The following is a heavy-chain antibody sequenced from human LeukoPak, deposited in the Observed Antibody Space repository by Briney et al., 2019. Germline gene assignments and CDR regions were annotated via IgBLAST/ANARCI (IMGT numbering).Heavy chain of an antibody. D-gene: IGHD3-3*01. CDR1: GGSISSSSYY. CDR2: IYHSGST. Sequence: PSETLSPTCTVSGGSISSSSYYWGWIRQPPGKGLEWIGSIYHSGSTYYNPSLKSRVTISVDTSKNQFSLKLSSVTAADTAVYYCAREEDTIFGVVIVPATESYNWFDPWGQGTLVTVSS. J-gene: IGHJ5*02. V-gene: IGHV4-39*07. CDR3: AREEDTIFGVVIVPATESYNWFDP.